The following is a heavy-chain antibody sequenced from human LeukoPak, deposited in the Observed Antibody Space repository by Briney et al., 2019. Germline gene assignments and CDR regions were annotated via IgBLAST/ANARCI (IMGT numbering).Heavy chain of an antibody. Sequence: GGSLRLSCAASGFTFSSYSMNWVRQAPGKGLEWVSSISSSSSYIYYADSVKGRFTISRDNAKNSLYLQMNSLRAEDTAVYYCAGYVSSGRRDAFDIWGQGTMVTVSS. CDR1: GFTFSSYS. CDR2: ISSSSSYI. J-gene: IGHJ3*02. D-gene: IGHD3-22*01. CDR3: AGYVSSGRRDAFDI. V-gene: IGHV3-21*01.